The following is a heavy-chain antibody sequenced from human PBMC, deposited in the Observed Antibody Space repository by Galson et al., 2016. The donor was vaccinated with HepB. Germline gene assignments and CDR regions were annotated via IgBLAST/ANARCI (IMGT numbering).Heavy chain of an antibody. J-gene: IGHJ4*02. CDR3: ARGGYGGFDY. Sequence: SVKVSCKASGYTFTRNAIHWVRQAPGHRLEWMGWIDADNGNTIYSGKFQDRVTITRDTSATTAYMELSSLTSEDTAVFYCARGGYGGFDYWGQGTLVIVSS. CDR1: GYTFTRNA. CDR2: IDADNGNT. D-gene: IGHD4-23*01. V-gene: IGHV1-3*01.